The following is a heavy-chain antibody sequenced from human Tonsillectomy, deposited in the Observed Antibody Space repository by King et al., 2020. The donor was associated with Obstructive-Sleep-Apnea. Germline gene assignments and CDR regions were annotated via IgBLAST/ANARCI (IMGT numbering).Heavy chain of an antibody. CDR2: ISYDGSNK. V-gene: IGHV3-30*04. CDR3: AREEDYYDSSGYYYYFEY. Sequence: VQLVESGGGVVQPGRSLRLSCAASGFTFSSFAMHWVRQAPGKGLEWVAVISYDGSNKYYADSVKGRFTISRDNSKNTLYLQMNSLRAEDTAVYYCAREEDYYDSSGYYYYFEYWGQGTLVTVSS. J-gene: IGHJ4*02. D-gene: IGHD3-22*01. CDR1: GFTFSSFA.